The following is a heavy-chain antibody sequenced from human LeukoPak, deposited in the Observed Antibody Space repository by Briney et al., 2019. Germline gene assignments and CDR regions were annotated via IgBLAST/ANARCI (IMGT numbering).Heavy chain of an antibody. J-gene: IGHJ5*02. Sequence: SETLSLTCTVSGDSINSLDLWSWVRQPPGKGLEWIGYIYYSGSTNYNPSLKSRVTISVDTSKNQFSLKLSSVTAADAAVYYCASMYYDFWSGFNWFDPWGQGTLVTVSS. V-gene: IGHV4-59*11. CDR1: GDSINSLDL. CDR2: IYYSGST. CDR3: ASMYYDFWSGFNWFDP. D-gene: IGHD3-3*01.